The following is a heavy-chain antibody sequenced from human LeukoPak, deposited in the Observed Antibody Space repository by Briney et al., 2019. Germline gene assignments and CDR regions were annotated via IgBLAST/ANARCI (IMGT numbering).Heavy chain of an antibody. Sequence: SETLSLTCAVYGGSFSGYYWSWIRQPPGKGLEWIGEINHSGSTNYNPSLKSRVTISVDTSKNQFSLKLSSVTAADTAVYYCARLGYDSSGYQNFDYWGQGTLVTVSS. CDR1: GGSFSGYY. V-gene: IGHV4-34*01. CDR3: ARLGYDSSGYQNFDY. J-gene: IGHJ4*02. D-gene: IGHD3-22*01. CDR2: INHSGST.